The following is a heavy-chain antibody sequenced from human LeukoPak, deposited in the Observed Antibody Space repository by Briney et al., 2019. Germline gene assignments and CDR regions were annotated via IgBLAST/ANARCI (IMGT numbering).Heavy chain of an antibody. CDR2: ISSSGSTI. V-gene: IGHV3-11*01. CDR3: ARDRSVPAANWYFDL. D-gene: IGHD2-2*01. J-gene: IGHJ2*01. CDR1: GFTFSDYY. Sequence: GGSLRLSCAASGFTFSDYYMSWIRQAPGKGLEWVSYISSSGSTIYYADSVKGRFTISRDNAKNSLYLQMNSLRAEDTAVYYSARDRSVPAANWYFDLWGRGTLVTVSS.